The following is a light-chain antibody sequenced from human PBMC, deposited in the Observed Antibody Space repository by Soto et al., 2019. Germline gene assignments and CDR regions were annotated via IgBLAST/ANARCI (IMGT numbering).Light chain of an antibody. V-gene: IGKV3-15*01. J-gene: IGKJ1*01. CDR2: GAS. CDR3: QQYNNWPTWT. Sequence: EILMTQSPATLSVSPWERATLSCRASQSVGRNLAWYQQKPGQAPRLLIFGASNRATGIPARFSGSGSGTEFTLTISSLQSEDFAVYYCQQYNNWPTWTFGQGT. CDR1: QSVGRN.